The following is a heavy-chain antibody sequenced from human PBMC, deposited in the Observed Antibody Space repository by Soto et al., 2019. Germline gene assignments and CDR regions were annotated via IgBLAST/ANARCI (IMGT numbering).Heavy chain of an antibody. CDR3: AIHSQGELLWFGEVSHPCDY. D-gene: IGHD3-10*01. J-gene: IGHJ4*02. V-gene: IGHV1-18*04. CDR2: ISAYNGNT. Sequence: ASVKVSCKASGYTFTSYGISWVQQAPGQWLEWMGWISAYNGNTNYAQKRQGRVTMTTDTSTSTAYMELRSLRSDDTAVYYGAIHSQGELLWFGEVSHPCDYWGQGTLVTVSS. CDR1: GYTFTSYG.